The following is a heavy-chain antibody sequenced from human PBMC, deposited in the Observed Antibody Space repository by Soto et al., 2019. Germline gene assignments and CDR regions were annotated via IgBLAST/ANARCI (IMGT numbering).Heavy chain of an antibody. CDR1: GGSISSGGYY. D-gene: IGHD5-12*01. Sequence: QVQLQESGPGLVKPSQTLSLTCTVSGGSISSGGYYWSWIRQHPGKGLEWIGYIYYSGSTYYNPSLKSRVTISVDTSKNQFSLKLSSVPAADTAVYYRASYSGYEKKVPFGYFDYWGQGTLVTVSS. J-gene: IGHJ4*02. CDR3: ASYSGYEKKVPFGYFDY. V-gene: IGHV4-31*03. CDR2: IYYSGST.